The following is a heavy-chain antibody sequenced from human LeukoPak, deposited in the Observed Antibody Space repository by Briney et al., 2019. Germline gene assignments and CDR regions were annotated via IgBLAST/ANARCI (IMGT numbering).Heavy chain of an antibody. V-gene: IGHV1-2*06. CDR1: GYTFTGYY. Sequence: ASVKVSCKASGYTFTGYYMHWVRQAPGQGLEWMGRINPNSGGTNYAQKFQGRVTMTRDTSISTAYMELSRLRSEDTAVYYCALYSSGWYWSSAYYYYYGMDVWGQGTTVTVSS. D-gene: IGHD6-19*01. J-gene: IGHJ6*02. CDR3: ALYSSGWYWSSAYYYYYGMDV. CDR2: INPNSGGT.